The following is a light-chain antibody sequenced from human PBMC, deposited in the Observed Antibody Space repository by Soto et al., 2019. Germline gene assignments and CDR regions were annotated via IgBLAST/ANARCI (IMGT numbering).Light chain of an antibody. CDR3: QQGYSTPPT. CDR1: QSISSY. J-gene: IGKJ4*01. CDR2: AAS. Sequence: DIQMTQSPSSLSASVGDRVTITCRASQSISSYLNWYQQKPGKAPKLLIYAASSLQSGVPSRFSGSGSGTDVTLTISSLQPEDFATYYCQQGYSTPPTFGGGTKVEIK. V-gene: IGKV1-39*01.